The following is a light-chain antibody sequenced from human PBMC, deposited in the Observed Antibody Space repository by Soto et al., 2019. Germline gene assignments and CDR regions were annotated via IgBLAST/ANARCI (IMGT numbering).Light chain of an antibody. CDR2: DAS. CDR3: QQYNTYSPT. J-gene: IGKJ1*01. Sequence: DIQMTQSPSTLSASVGDRVTITCRASQSISSWLAWYQQKPGKAPKFLIYDASSLESGVPSRFSGSGSGTEFTLTISSLQPDDFATYYCQQYNTYSPTLGQGTKVEIK. V-gene: IGKV1-5*01. CDR1: QSISSW.